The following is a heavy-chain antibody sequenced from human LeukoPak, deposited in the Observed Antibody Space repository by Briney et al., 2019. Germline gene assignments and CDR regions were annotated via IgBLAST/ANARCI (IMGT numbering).Heavy chain of an antibody. CDR1: GGTFSSYA. V-gene: IGHV1-69*13. D-gene: IGHD6-19*01. CDR2: IIPIFGTA. CDR3: ASPSSGREFYYYYGMDV. J-gene: IGHJ6*02. Sequence: ASVKVSCKASGGTFSSYAISWVRQAPGQGLEWMGGIIPIFGTANCAQKFQGRVTITADESTSTAYMELSSLRSEDTAVYYCASPSSGREFYYYYGMDVWGQGTTVTVSS.